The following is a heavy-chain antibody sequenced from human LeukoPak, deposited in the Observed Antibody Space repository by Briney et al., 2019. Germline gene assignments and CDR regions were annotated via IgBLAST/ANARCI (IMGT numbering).Heavy chain of an antibody. Sequence: PGGSLRLSCAASGFTFSDYYMSWIRQAPGKWLEWVSYISSSGSTIYYADSVKGRFTISRDNAKNSLYLQMNSLRAEDTAVYYCARSDPSMIVDAFDIWGQGTMVTVSS. CDR2: ISSSGSTI. V-gene: IGHV3-11*04. J-gene: IGHJ3*02. CDR1: GFTFSDYY. CDR3: ARSDPSMIVDAFDI. D-gene: IGHD3-22*01.